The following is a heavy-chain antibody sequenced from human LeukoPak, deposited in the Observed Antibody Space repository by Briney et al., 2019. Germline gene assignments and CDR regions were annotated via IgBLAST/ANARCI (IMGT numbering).Heavy chain of an antibody. J-gene: IGHJ4*02. CDR2: ISWNGGSI. D-gene: IGHD6-13*01. Sequence: PGGSLRLSCAASGFTFADYAMHWVRQGPGKGLEWVSGISWNGGSIDYADSVKGRFNISRDNAKNSLYLQMNSLRAEDTALYYCAKVGYWSSWSFDYWGQGTLVTVSS. CDR3: AKVGYWSSWSFDY. V-gene: IGHV3-9*01. CDR1: GFTFADYA.